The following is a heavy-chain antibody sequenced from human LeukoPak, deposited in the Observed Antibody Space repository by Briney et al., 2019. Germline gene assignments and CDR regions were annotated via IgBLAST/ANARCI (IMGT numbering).Heavy chain of an antibody. CDR1: GYTSTSYD. Sequence: ASVKVSCKASGYTSTSYDINWVRQATGQGLEWMGWMNPNSGNTGYAQKFQGRVTMTRNTSISTAYMELSSLRSEGTAVYFCARGERYSSSWSRPIYYFDYWGQGTLVTVSS. V-gene: IGHV1-8*01. CDR2: MNPNSGNT. D-gene: IGHD6-13*01. J-gene: IGHJ4*02. CDR3: ARGERYSSSWSRPIYYFDY.